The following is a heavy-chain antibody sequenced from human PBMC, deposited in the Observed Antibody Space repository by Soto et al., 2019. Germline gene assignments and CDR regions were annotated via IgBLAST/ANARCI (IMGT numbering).Heavy chain of an antibody. Sequence: QVQLVESGGDVVQPGRSLRLSCAASGFTFSNYGMHWARQAPGKGLEWVAAILYDGSNKYYADSVKGRFTMSRDNSKNTLYLQMNSLRAEDTAVYYWAGGTYYCDYCGQGTLVTVSS. CDR3: AGGTYYCDY. CDR1: GFTFSNYG. J-gene: IGHJ4*02. V-gene: IGHV3-33*01. D-gene: IGHD1-26*01. CDR2: ILYDGSNK.